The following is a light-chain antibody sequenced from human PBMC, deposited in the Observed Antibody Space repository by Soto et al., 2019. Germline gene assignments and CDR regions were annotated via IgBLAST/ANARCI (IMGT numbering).Light chain of an antibody. V-gene: IGKV3-20*01. J-gene: IGKJ2*01. Sequence: EVVLTQSPGTLSLSPGERATLSCKASQSISSSYLAWYQQKPGQAPRLLIYGASTRATGIPDKFSGSGSGTYFTLTISRLEPEDFAVYYCQQYGDSPRGTFGQGTRLEIK. CDR3: QQYGDSPRGT. CDR2: GAS. CDR1: QSISSSY.